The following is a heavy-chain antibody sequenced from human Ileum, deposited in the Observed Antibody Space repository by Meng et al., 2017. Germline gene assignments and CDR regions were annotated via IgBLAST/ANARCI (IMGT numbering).Heavy chain of an antibody. V-gene: IGHV3-30*04. CDR1: GFTFSTSH. J-gene: IGHJ3*02. CDR3: ARECRSGGYAGAFEI. Sequence: GESLKISCAASGFTFSTSHMHWVRQAPGKGLDWVAVMSHDGSSKSDADSVKGRLTLSRDNSKNTLYLQMNSLRAEDTAVYYCARECRSGGYAGAFEIWGRGTMVTVSS. D-gene: IGHD2-15*01. CDR2: MSHDGSSK.